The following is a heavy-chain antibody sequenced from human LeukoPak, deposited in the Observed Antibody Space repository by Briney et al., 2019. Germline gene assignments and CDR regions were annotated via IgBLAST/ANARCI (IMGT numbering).Heavy chain of an antibody. Sequence: SETLSLTCTVSGGSISSHYWSWIRQPPGKGLEWIGYIYYSGSTNYNPSLKSRVTISVDPSKNQFSLKLSSVTAADTAVYYCAREAYYYDSSGYYSAYFDYWGQGTLVTVSS. CDR2: IYYSGST. CDR1: GGSISSHY. CDR3: AREAYYYDSSGYYSAYFDY. D-gene: IGHD3-22*01. J-gene: IGHJ4*02. V-gene: IGHV4-59*11.